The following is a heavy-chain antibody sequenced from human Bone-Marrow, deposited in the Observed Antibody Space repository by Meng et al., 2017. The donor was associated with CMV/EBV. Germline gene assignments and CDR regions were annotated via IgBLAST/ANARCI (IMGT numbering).Heavy chain of an antibody. V-gene: IGHV3-21*01. CDR3: ARVGNGGSRPTVGVYYYYGMDV. J-gene: IGHJ6*02. Sequence: GESLKISCAASGFTFSSYSMNWVRQAPGKGLEWVSSISSSSSYIYYADSVKGRFTISRDNAKNSLYLQMNSLRAEDTAVYYCARVGNGGSRPTVGVYYYYGMDVWGQGTTVTVSS. CDR1: GFTFSSYS. CDR2: ISSSSSYI. D-gene: IGHD4-23*01.